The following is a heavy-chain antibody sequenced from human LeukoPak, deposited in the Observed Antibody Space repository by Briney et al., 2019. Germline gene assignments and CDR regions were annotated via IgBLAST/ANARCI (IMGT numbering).Heavy chain of an antibody. CDR2: ISAYNVNT. CDR1: GYTFTSYG. CDR3: ARDPLPADQMITFGGVIAPDY. D-gene: IGHD3-16*02. J-gene: IGHJ4*02. V-gene: IGHV1-18*01. Sequence: ASVKVSCKASGYTFTSYGISWVRQAPGQGREWRGWISAYNVNTNYAQKRQSRVTMTTAQSQSTAYMELRSVRSDDTAVYYCARDPLPADQMITFGGVIAPDYWGQGTLVTVSS.